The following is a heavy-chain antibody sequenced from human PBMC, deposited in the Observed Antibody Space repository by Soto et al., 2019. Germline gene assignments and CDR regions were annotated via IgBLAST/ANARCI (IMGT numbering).Heavy chain of an antibody. CDR1: GFTFSTAW. Sequence: EVQLVESGGGLVKPGGSLRLSCAASGFTFSTAWMSWVRQAPGKGLEWVGRFISKTDGGTTDYAAPVKGRFTTSRYDSKNTLYLQMNSLKTEDTVVYYCTTDPRESGDCSCDYWGQGTLVTVSS. CDR3: TTDPRESGDCSCDY. D-gene: IGHD2-21*02. V-gene: IGHV3-15*01. J-gene: IGHJ4*02. CDR2: FISKTDGGTT.